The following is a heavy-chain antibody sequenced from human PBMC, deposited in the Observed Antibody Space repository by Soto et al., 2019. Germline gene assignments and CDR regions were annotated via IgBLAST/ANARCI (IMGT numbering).Heavy chain of an antibody. CDR2: IIPMFGTA. D-gene: IGHD5-18*01. J-gene: IGHJ4*02. CDR1: GGTFSTYA. V-gene: IGHV1-69*12. CDR3: ASGIQLWLRRINNGYSG. Sequence: QVQLVQSGAEVKKPESSVKVSCKAPGGTFSTYAISWVRQAPGQGLEWMGGIIPMFGTANYAQRFQDRVTXXADASTNXVYXXLCSLRSEDTAVYFCASGIQLWLRRINNGYSGWGQGTLVTVSS.